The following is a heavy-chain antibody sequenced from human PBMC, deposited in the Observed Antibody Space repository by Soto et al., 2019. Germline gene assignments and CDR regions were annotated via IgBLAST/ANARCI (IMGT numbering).Heavy chain of an antibody. CDR1: AGSISSSYNY. CDR2: IHYSGST. J-gene: IGHJ6*02. CDR3: ERQLRINHYGMDV. Sequence: PQSRSLTCTLAAGSISSSYNYCGWLRQRQGQGLEWMGSIHYSGSTYYNQSLRRRVIITEDTSKNHFSLKLSSATDADAAVYYCERQLRINHYGMDVWGQGTTVTVYS. V-gene: IGHV4-39*01.